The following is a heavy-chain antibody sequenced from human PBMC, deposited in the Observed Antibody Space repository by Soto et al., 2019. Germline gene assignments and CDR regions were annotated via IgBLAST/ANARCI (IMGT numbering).Heavy chain of an antibody. CDR1: GLNFNSYT. D-gene: IGHD2-15*01. J-gene: IGHJ6*02. CDR2: IRSCGYI. CDR3: ARDCSGGSCYLGMDV. Sequence: PGGSLRLPGAASGLNFNSYTINWVRQGPGKRLEWLSSIRSCGYIFSTDSVRGRFTFSRDNAKNTSYLKINNLRNGETAVYICARDCSGGSCYLGMDVWGQGTTVTVSS. V-gene: IGHV3-21*04.